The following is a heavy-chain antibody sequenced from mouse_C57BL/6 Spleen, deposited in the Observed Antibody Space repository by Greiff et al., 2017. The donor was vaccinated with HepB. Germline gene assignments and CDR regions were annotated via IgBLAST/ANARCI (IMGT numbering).Heavy chain of an antibody. Sequence: EVQLQQSGPELVKPGASVKMSCKASGYTFTDYNMHWVKQSHGKSLEWIGYINPNNGGTSYNQKFKGKATLTVNKSSSTAYMELRSLTSEDSAVYYCARGHYGSSLLIACWGQGTLVTVSA. CDR1: GYTFTDYN. V-gene: IGHV1-22*01. J-gene: IGHJ3*01. D-gene: IGHD1-1*01. CDR2: INPNNGGT. CDR3: ARGHYGSSLLIAC.